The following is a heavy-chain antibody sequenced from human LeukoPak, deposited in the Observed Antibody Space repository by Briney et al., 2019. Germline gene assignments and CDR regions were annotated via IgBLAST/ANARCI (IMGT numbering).Heavy chain of an antibody. CDR3: AKPGGHCSSTSCFYGMDV. Sequence: PGGSLRLSCAASGFTFSSYGMHWVRQAPGKGLEWVAVISYDGSNKYYADSVKGRFTISRDNSKNTLYLQMNSLRAEDTAVYYCAKPGGHCSSTSCFYGMDVWGQGTTVTVSS. D-gene: IGHD2-2*01. CDR1: GFTFSSYG. CDR2: ISYDGSNK. J-gene: IGHJ6*02. V-gene: IGHV3-30*18.